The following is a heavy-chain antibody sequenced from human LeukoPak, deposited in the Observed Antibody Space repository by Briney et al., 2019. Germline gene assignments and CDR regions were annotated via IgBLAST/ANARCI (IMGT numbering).Heavy chain of an antibody. D-gene: IGHD3-10*01. Sequence: ASVKVSCKASGYTFTSYDINWVRQATGQGLEWMGWMNPNSGNIGYAQKFQGRVTITRNTSISTAYMELSSLRSEDTAVYYCATAALLMVRGVIVGGFDYWGQGALVTVSS. CDR3: ATAALLMVRGVIVGGFDY. CDR2: MNPNSGNI. CDR1: GYTFTSYD. V-gene: IGHV1-8*03. J-gene: IGHJ4*02.